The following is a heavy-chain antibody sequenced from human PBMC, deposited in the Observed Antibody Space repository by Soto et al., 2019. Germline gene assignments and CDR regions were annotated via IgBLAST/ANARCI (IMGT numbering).Heavy chain of an antibody. J-gene: IGHJ4*02. CDR1: RWPFPSHD. V-gene: IGHV1-8*01. CDR2: INPTSEYT. CDR3: ARKVRHGYSSD. Sequence: ASVPVSYQGSRWPFPSHDINEVRQAPGQGLEWVGWINPTSEYTAHAQKFQGRVTLTREISTATAYMELSSLTSEDTAVYFCARKVRHGYSSDWGPGPQVPVSS. D-gene: IGHD2-15*01.